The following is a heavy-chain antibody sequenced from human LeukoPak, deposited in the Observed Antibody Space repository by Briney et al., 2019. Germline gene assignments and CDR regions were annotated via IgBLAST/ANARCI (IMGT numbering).Heavy chain of an antibody. Sequence: GASVTVSCKASGYTYTSYGISWVRQAPGQGLEWMGWISAYNGDTHYAQKFQVRGTMTTETSTSKAYMELRSLRSDDTAVYYCARRGGKNYGDYVVYDKYMDVWGTGTTVTVSS. CDR3: ARRGGKNYGDYVVYDKYMDV. CDR2: ISAYNGDT. D-gene: IGHD4-17*01. V-gene: IGHV1-18*01. J-gene: IGHJ6*03. CDR1: GYTYTSYG.